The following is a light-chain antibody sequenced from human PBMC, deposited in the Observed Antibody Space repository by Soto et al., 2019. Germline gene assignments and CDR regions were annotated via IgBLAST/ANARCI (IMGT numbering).Light chain of an antibody. CDR1: KDTIGRVDF. CDR2: EVR. CDR3: SSYATTDRRV. V-gene: IGLV2-14*01. Sequence: QSARTQPASVSGSPGQSITISCTGTKDTIGRVDFVSWYQQHPHKAPKLIIYEVRKRPSGVSDRFSGSKSGNTASLTISGLQTEDEADYYCSSYATTDRRVFGTGTKVTVL. J-gene: IGLJ1*01.